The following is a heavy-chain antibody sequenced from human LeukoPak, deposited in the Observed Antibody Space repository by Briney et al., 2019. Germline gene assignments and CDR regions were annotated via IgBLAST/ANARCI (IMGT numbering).Heavy chain of an antibody. Sequence: PGRSLRLSCAASGFTFSSYAMHWVRQAPGKGLEWVAVISYDGSNKYYADSVKGRFTISRDNSKNTLYLQMNSLRAEDTAVYYCAKLGPLVGARLGNFDYWGQGTLVTVSS. D-gene: IGHD1-26*01. CDR3: AKLGPLVGARLGNFDY. CDR1: GFTFSSYA. V-gene: IGHV3-30-3*02. J-gene: IGHJ4*02. CDR2: ISYDGSNK.